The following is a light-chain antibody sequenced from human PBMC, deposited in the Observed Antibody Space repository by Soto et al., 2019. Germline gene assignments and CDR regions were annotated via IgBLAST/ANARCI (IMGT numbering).Light chain of an antibody. V-gene: IGKV3-20*01. CDR3: QHYGSSPFT. CDR1: QSVNSDY. CDR2: GAS. J-gene: IGKJ3*01. Sequence: EIVLTQSPGTLSLSPGERATLSCRASQSVNSDYLAWYQQKPGLAPRLLIYGASSRATGIPDRFSGTGSGTDFTVTISRLEPEDFAVYYCQHYGSSPFTFGAGTKVEIK.